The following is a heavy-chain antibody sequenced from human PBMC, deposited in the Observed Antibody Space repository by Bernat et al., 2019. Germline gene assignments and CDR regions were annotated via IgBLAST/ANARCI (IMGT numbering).Heavy chain of an antibody. J-gene: IGHJ3*02. V-gene: IGHV1-46*01. CDR3: ARELQRWLDGAMFKRGVGDAFDI. CDR2: INPSGGST. CDR1: GYTFTSYY. D-gene: IGHD5-18*01. Sequence: QVQLVQSVAEVKKPGASVKVSCKASGYTFTSYYMHWVRQAPGQGLEWMGIINPSGGSTSYAQKFQGRVTMTRDTSTSTVYMELSSLRSEDTAVYYCARELQRWLDGAMFKRGVGDAFDIWGQGTMVTVSS.